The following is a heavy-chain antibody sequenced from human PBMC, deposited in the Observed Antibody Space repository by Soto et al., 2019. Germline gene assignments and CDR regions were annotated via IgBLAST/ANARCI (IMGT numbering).Heavy chain of an antibody. Sequence: QVQLVQSGPEVKKAGASVKVSCTAPTDYIFLAYGFDWVRQAPGQGLEWMGWISPKFGRTNYARTLQDRFTMTTYVSTNSVSMELRDLRSDDTAVYYCARDDCNGGSCDGGHYLDLWGRGTPISVSS. CDR1: DYIFLAYG. V-gene: IGHV1-18*01. CDR3: ARDDCNGGSCDGGHYLDL. D-gene: IGHD2-15*01. J-gene: IGHJ2*01. CDR2: ISPKFGRT.